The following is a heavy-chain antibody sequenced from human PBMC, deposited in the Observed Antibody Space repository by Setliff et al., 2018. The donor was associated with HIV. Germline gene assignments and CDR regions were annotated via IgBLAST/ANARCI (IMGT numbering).Heavy chain of an antibody. CDR1: GDTLTDYY. CDR3: ARDRTQQNWGSRGYYYMDV. V-gene: IGHV1-2*02. D-gene: IGHD7-27*01. CDR2: INPNSGDT. J-gene: IGHJ6*03. Sequence: ASVKVSCKSSGDTLTDYYMHWVRQAPGQGFEWMGWINPNSGDTNYAQKFQGRVTMTRDTSISTVYMELSGLRSDDTAVYYCARDRTQQNWGSRGYYYMDVWGNRTTVTVSS.